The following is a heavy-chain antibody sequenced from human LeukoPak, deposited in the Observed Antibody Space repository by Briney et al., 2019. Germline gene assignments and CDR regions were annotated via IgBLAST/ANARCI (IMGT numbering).Heavy chain of an antibody. CDR3: ARASYYDSSGYYLF. CDR1: GYTFTTYG. Sequence: ASVKVSCKASGYTFTTYGISWVRHAPGQGLEWMGWINPNSGGTNYAQKFQGRVTMTRDTSISTAYMELSRLRSDDTAVYYCARASYYDSSGYYLFWGQGTLVTVSS. V-gene: IGHV1-2*02. D-gene: IGHD3-22*01. J-gene: IGHJ4*02. CDR2: INPNSGGT.